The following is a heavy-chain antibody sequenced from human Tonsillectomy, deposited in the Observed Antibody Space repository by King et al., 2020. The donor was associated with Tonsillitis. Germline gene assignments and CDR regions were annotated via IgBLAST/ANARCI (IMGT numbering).Heavy chain of an antibody. CDR3: AHSRGYSGYDPFDY. J-gene: IGHJ4*02. CDR2: INPKSGGT. CDR1: GYTFTGYY. D-gene: IGHD5-12*01. Sequence: QLVQSGAEVKKPGASVKVSCKASGYTFTGYYVHWVRQAPGQGLEWMGWINPKSGGTHYAQKFLGRVTMTRDTSSGTGYMELGRLRSDDTAVFYCAHSRGYSGYDPFDYWGQGTLVTVSS. V-gene: IGHV1-2*02.